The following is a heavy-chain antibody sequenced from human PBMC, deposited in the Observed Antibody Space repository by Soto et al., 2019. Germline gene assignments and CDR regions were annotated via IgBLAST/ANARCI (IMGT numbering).Heavy chain of an antibody. CDR1: GFTFSTYW. CDR3: ARGLRNYYGVDV. CDR2: INGDGSTT. V-gene: IGHV3-74*01. Sequence: GGSLRLSCTASGFTFSTYWMHWVRQAPGKGLVWVSRINGDGSTTAYADSVRGRFTISRDNAKNTLYLQVNSLRVEDTAVYYCARGLRNYYGVDVWGQGTTVTVSS. J-gene: IGHJ6*02.